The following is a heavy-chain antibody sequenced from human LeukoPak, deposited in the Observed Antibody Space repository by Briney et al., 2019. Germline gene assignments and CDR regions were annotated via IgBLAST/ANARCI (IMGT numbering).Heavy chain of an antibody. CDR2: INHSGST. V-gene: IGHV4-34*01. Sequence: SETLSLTCSVSGGSISNNFWSWIRQPPGKGLEWIGEINHSGSTNYNPSLKSRDTTSVDTSKNQFSLKLSSVTAADTAVYYCARTNNVFYYFDYWGQGTLVTVSS. J-gene: IGHJ4*02. CDR1: GGSISNNF. D-gene: IGHD1/OR15-1a*01. CDR3: ARTNNVFYYFDY.